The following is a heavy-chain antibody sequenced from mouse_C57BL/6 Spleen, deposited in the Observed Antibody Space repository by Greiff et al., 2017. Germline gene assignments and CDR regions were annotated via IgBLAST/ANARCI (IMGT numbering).Heavy chain of an antibody. CDR3: ARYSNYRGYFDY. CDR2: IYPGSGNT. CDR1: GYSFTSYY. V-gene: IGHV1-66*01. D-gene: IGHD2-5*01. Sequence: VMLVESGPELVKPGASVKISCKASGYSFTSYYIHWVKQRPGQGLEWIGWIYPGSGNTKYNEKFKGKATLTADTSSSTAYMQLSSLTSEDSAVYYCARYSNYRGYFDYWGQGTTLTVSS. J-gene: IGHJ2*01.